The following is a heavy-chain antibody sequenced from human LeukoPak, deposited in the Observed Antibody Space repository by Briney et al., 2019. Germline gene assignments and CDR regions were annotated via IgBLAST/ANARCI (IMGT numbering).Heavy chain of an antibody. CDR2: IYHTGST. CDR1: GASISSATYS. D-gene: IGHD3-10*01. Sequence: PSQTLSLTCAVSGASISSATYSWSWIRQPPGRGLEWIGYIYHTGSTTYNPSLKSRVTISLDRSKNQFSLTVNSETAADTAVYYCCGDYGSGSYRFDYWGPGTLVTVSS. V-gene: IGHV4-30-2*01. J-gene: IGHJ4*02. CDR3: CGDYGSGSYRFDY.